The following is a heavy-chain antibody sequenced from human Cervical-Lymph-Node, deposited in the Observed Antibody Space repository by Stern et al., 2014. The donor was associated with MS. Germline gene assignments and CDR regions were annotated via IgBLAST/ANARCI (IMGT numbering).Heavy chain of an antibody. CDR2: IRDYNGDT. CDR1: GSTFPTYG. J-gene: IGHJ6*02. V-gene: IGHV1-18*01. D-gene: IGHD2-21*01. Sequence: VKLVESGPEVKKPGASVKVSCKAYGSTFPTYGIYWVRQAPGQGLEWMGWIRDYNGDTNSAQKFQGRVTMTKDTSTNTAYMELRSLTSDDTAVYYCAQSLAYYGMDVWGQGTTVTVSS. CDR3: AQSLAYYGMDV.